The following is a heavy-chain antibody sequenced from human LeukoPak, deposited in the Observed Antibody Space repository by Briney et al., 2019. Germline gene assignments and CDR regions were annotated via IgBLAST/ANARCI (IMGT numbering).Heavy chain of an antibody. Sequence: ASVKVSCKASGYTFTSYDINWVRQATGQGLEWMGWMNPNSGNTGYAQKFQGRVTMTRNTSISTAYMELSSLRSEDTAVYYCARLPLGATNYYYCYMDVWGKGTTVTISS. CDR3: ARLPLGATNYYYCYMDV. CDR1: GYTFTSYD. D-gene: IGHD1-26*01. J-gene: IGHJ6*03. CDR2: MNPNSGNT. V-gene: IGHV1-8*01.